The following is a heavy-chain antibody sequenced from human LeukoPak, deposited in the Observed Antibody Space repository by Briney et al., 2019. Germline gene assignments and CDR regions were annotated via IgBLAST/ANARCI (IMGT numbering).Heavy chain of an antibody. CDR3: AKSLYGGCDY. Sequence: GGSLRLSCAASGFTFSSYSLNWVRQAPGKGLEWVANIKQDGSEKYYVDSVRGRFTISRDNSKNTVYLQMNSLRVEDTAVYYCAKSLYGGCDYWGQGTVVTVSS. V-gene: IGHV3-7*03. CDR1: GFTFSSYS. CDR2: IKQDGSEK. J-gene: IGHJ4*02. D-gene: IGHD3-16*02.